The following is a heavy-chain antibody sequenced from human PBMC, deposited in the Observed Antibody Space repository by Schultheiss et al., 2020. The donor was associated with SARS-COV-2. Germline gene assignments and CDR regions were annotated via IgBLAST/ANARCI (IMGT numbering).Heavy chain of an antibody. J-gene: IGHJ6*02. Sequence: GGSLRLSCAASGFTFSSYAMHWVRQAPGKGLEWVAVISYDGSNKYYADSVKGRFTISRDNAKNSLYLQMNSLRAEDTALYYCARGQAPGLGTPYYYYGMDVWGQGTTVTVSS. CDR2: ISYDGSNK. D-gene: IGHD1-14*01. CDR3: ARGQAPGLGTPYYYYGMDV. CDR1: GFTFSSYA. V-gene: IGHV3-30-3*01.